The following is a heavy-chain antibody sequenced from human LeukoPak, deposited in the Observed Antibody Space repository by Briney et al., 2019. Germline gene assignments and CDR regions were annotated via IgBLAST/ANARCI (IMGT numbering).Heavy chain of an antibody. CDR2: ISYDGSNK. D-gene: IGHD2-15*01. CDR1: GFTFSSYG. J-gene: IGHJ4*02. CDR3: AKDSAGYFDY. V-gene: IGHV3-30*18. Sequence: GGSLRLSCAASGFTFSSYGMHWVRQAPGKGLEWVAVISYDGSNKYYADSVKGRFTISRDNSKNTLYLQMNSLRAEDTAVYYCAKDSAGYFDYWGQGTLVTVSS.